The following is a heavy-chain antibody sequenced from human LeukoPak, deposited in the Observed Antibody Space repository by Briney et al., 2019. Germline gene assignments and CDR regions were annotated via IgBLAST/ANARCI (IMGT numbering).Heavy chain of an antibody. V-gene: IGHV4-34*01. CDR1: GGSFSGYY. D-gene: IGHD3-10*01. CDR3: ARQPVWFGELLGWFDP. Sequence: PSETLSLTCAVYGGSFSGYYWSWIRQPPGKGLEWIGEINHSGSTNYNPSLKSRVTISVDTSKNQFSLKLSSVTAADTAVYYCARQPVWFGELLGWFDPWGQGTLVTVSS. J-gene: IGHJ5*02. CDR2: INHSGST.